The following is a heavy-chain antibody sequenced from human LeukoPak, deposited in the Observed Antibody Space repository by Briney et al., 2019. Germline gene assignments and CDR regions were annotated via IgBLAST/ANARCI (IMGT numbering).Heavy chain of an antibody. V-gene: IGHV3-74*03. D-gene: IGHD4/OR15-4a*01. J-gene: IGHJ5*02. CDR2: INNDGTNT. CDR3: SEGLGGPMVRA. CDR1: GFTFSSHW. Sequence: GGSLRLSCAASGFTFSSHWMHWVRQAPGKGLVWVSRINNDGTNTKYADSVKGRFTISRDNAKNMLFLQMNSLRAEDTAVYYWSEGLGGPMVRAWGQGTLVTVSS.